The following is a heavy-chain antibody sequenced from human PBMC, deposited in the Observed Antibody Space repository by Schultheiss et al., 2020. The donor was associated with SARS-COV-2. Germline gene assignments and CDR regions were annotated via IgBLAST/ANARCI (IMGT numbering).Heavy chain of an antibody. CDR1: GFTFSDYS. Sequence: GGSLRLSCAASGFTFSDYSMNWVRQAPGKGLEWVGRIKSKAHNYATAYGASVKGRFTISRDDSENTAYLQMNSLKSEDTAVYYCAKEYSSGWYNYYYYGMDVWGQGTTVTVSS. V-gene: IGHV3-73*01. J-gene: IGHJ6*02. D-gene: IGHD6-19*01. CDR3: AKEYSSGWYNYYYYGMDV. CDR2: IKSKAHNYAT.